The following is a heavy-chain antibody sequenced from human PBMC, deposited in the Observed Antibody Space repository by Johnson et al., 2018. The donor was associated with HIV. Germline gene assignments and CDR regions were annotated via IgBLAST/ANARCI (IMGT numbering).Heavy chain of an antibody. CDR1: GFTFSNAW. J-gene: IGHJ3*02. CDR3: TTGRRPKPRDAFDI. CDR2: IKSKTDGGTT. Sequence: VQLVESGGGLVKPGGSLRLSCAASGFTFSNAWMSWVRQAPGKGLEWVGRIKSKTDGGTTDYAAPVKGRFTISRDDSKNTLYLQMNSLKTEDTAVYYCTTGRRPKPRDAFDIWGQGTMVTVSS. V-gene: IGHV3-15*01.